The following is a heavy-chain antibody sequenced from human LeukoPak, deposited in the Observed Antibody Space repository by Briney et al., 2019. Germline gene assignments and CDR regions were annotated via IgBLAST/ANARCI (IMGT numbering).Heavy chain of an antibody. CDR3: ARAALSGWFGELIPNNWFDP. Sequence: ASVKVSCKASGGTFSSYAISWVRQAPGQGLEWMGGIIPIFGTANYAQKFQGRVTITADKSTSTAYMELRSLRSDDTAVYYCARAALSGWFGELIPNNWFDPWGQGTLVTVSS. CDR2: IIPIFGTA. J-gene: IGHJ5*02. CDR1: GGTFSSYA. V-gene: IGHV1-69*06. D-gene: IGHD3-10*01.